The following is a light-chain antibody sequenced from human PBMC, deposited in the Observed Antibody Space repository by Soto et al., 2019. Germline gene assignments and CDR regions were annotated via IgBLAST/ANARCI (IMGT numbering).Light chain of an antibody. Sequence: IGLTQSPGTLSLSPWEIATLSCRASQSVSSSYLAWYQQKPGQTPRLLIYGASNRATGIPDRFSGSGSGTDFTLTISRLEPEDFAVYYCQQYGSSPRTFGQGTKVDIK. CDR3: QQYGSSPRT. CDR2: GAS. V-gene: IGKV3-20*01. CDR1: QSVSSSY. J-gene: IGKJ1*01.